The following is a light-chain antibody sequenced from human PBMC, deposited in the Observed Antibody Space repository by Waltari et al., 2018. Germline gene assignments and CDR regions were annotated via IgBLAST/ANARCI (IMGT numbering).Light chain of an antibody. J-gene: IGKJ1*01. CDR3: QQANSSPLT. V-gene: IGKV1-12*01. CDR1: QGVNTW. CDR2: TTS. Sequence: DIQMTQSPSSVSASVGDRVTITCRASQGVNTWLAWYQQKPGKVPKLLIHTTSTLQPGVPSGFSGSGSVTDFTLTNSSLQPEDFATYYCQQANSSPLTFGQGTQVEV.